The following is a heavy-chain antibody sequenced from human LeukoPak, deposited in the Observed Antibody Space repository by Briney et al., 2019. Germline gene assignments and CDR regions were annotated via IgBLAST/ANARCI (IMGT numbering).Heavy chain of an antibody. D-gene: IGHD3-22*01. CDR2: IYSTGTT. CDR1: GGSINDYY. J-gene: IGHJ3*02. Sequence: SGTLSLTCTVSGGSINDYYCSWIRQPPGKGLEWIAFIYSTGTTKYNPSLKGRATISLDTSKNEVSLKVRSVTAADTAVYYCARHFPRDSSGNDAFDIWGLGTLVTVSS. V-gene: IGHV4-59*08. CDR3: ARHFPRDSSGNDAFDI.